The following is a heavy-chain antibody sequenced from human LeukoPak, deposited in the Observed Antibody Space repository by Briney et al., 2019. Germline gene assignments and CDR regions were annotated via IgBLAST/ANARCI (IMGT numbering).Heavy chain of an antibody. D-gene: IGHD1-26*01. CDR1: GFTFSSYE. CDR3: VYGGSYYIA. J-gene: IGHJ5*02. Sequence: GGSLRLSCAASGFTFSSYEMNWVRQAPGKGLELVANIKEGGSEKYYVDSVKGRFTISRDNAKNSLYLQMNSLRAEDTAVYYCVYGGSYYIAWGQGTLVTVSS. V-gene: IGHV3-7*01. CDR2: IKEGGSEK.